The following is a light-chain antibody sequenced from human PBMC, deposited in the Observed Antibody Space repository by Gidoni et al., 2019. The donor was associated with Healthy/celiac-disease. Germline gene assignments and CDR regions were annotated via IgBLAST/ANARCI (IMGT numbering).Light chain of an antibody. CDR3: QSYDSSLSAVV. J-gene: IGLJ2*01. Sequence: QSVLTQPEEVSGAPGQRVTISCTGSSSNIGAGYDVHWYQQLPGTAPKLLIYGNSNRPSGVPDRFSGSKSGTSASLAITGLQAEDEADYYCQSYDSSLSAVVFGGGPKLTVL. CDR1: SSNIGAGYD. CDR2: GNS. V-gene: IGLV1-40*01.